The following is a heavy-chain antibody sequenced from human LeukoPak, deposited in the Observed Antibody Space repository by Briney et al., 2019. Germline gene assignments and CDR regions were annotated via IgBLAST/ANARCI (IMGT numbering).Heavy chain of an antibody. CDR3: ARDFCSGGSCYPDAFDI. Sequence: PGGSLRLSCAASGFTFSSYGMHWVRQAPGKGVEWLAVIWYDGTNTYYADSVKGRFTISRDNSKNTLYLQMNSLRAEDTAVYYCARDFCSGGSCYPDAFDIWGQGTMVTVSS. V-gene: IGHV3-33*01. J-gene: IGHJ3*02. D-gene: IGHD2-15*01. CDR2: IWYDGTNT. CDR1: GFTFSSYG.